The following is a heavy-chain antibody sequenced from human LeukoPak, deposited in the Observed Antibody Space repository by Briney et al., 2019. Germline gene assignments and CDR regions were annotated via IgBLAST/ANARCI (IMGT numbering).Heavy chain of an antibody. D-gene: IGHD3-22*01. V-gene: IGHV4-38-2*01. CDR3: ARISRYYSDSSGFYPSHFDY. CDR1: GYSISSDYY. CDR2: IYHSGST. J-gene: IGHJ4*02. Sequence: PSETLSLTCAVSGYSISSDYYWGWIRQPPGRGLEGIGSIYHSGSTYYNSSLKSRVTISVDTSKNQFSLKLNSVTAAGTAVYYCARISRYYSDSSGFYPSHFDYWGQGTLVTVSS.